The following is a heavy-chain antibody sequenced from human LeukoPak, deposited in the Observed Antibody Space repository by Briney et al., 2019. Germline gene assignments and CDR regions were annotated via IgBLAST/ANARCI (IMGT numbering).Heavy chain of an antibody. CDR3: ARAVAGNSWFDL. V-gene: IGHV4-4*07. CDR1: GGSISNYY. CDR2: IHASGST. D-gene: IGHD6-19*01. J-gene: IGHJ5*02. Sequence: PSETLSLTCTVSGGSISNYYWSWIRQPAGKGLEWIGRIHASGSTNYNPSLKSRVTMSVDTSKNQYSLKLTSVIAADTAVYYCARAVAGNSWFDLWGQGALVTVSS.